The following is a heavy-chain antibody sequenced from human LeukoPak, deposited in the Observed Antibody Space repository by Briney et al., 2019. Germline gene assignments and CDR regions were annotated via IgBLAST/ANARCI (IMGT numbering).Heavy chain of an antibody. CDR1: GFTFSNAW. V-gene: IGHV3-15*01. J-gene: IGHJ4*02. CDR2: IKSKTDGGTT. CDR3: TTGGVVVPAAIDY. D-gene: IGHD2-2*01. Sequence: GGSLRLSCAASGFTFSNAWMSWVRQAPGKGLEWVGRIKSKTDGGTTDYAAPVKGRFTISRDDSKNTLYLQMNSLKTEDTAVYYCTTGGVVVPAAIDYWGQGTLVTVSS.